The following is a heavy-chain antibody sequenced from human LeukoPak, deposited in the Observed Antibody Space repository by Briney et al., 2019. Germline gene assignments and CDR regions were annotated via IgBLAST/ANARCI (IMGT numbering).Heavy chain of an antibody. D-gene: IGHD2-2*01. CDR1: GFTFSSYG. V-gene: IGHV3-30*18. CDR3: AKRGEYQLLLNWFDP. CDR2: ISYDGSNK. J-gene: IGHJ5*02. Sequence: GGSLRLSCAASGFTFSSYGMHWVRQAPGKGLEWVAVISYDGSNKYYADSVKGRFTISRDNSKNTLYLQMNSLRAEDTAVYYCAKRGEYQLLLNWFDPWGQGTLVTVSS.